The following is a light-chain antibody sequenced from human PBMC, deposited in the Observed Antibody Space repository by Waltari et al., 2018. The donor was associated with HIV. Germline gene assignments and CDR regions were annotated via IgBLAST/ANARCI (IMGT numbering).Light chain of an antibody. CDR1: QSLLHSNGYNY. CDR3: MQALQTPLT. J-gene: IGKJ4*01. V-gene: IGKV2-28*01. Sequence: DIVMTQSPFSLPVTPGAPASISCRSSQSLLHSNGYNYLDWYVQKPGQSPQLLIFLGSDRASGVPDRFSGSGSGTDFTLKISRVEAEDVGIYYCMQALQTPLTFGGGTKVEIK. CDR2: LGS.